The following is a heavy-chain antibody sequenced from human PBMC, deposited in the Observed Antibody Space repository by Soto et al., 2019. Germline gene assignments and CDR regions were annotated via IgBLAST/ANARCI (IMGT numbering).Heavy chain of an antibody. CDR1: GGSVSSNSAA. CDR3: ARDLIAAAARPYNWFDP. Sequence: SQTLSLPYAISGGSVSSNSAAWNLIRHSPSRGLEWLGRTYYRSKWYNDYAVSVKSRITINPDTSKNQFSLQLNSVTPEDTAVYYCARDLIAAAARPYNWFDPWGQGTLVTVSS. V-gene: IGHV6-1*01. CDR2: TYYRSKWYN. J-gene: IGHJ5*02. D-gene: IGHD6-13*01.